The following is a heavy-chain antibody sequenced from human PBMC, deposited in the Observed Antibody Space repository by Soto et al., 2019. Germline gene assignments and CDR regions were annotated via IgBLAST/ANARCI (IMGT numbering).Heavy chain of an antibody. CDR3: ARSGNSDY. V-gene: IGHV1-18*04. D-gene: IGHD2-15*01. Sequence: ASVKVSCKASGYTFNSYGISWVRQAPGQGLEWMGWINPYNGNTDYAQELQDRVTMTTDTSTSTAYMEVRSLRSDDTAVYYCARSGNSDYWGQGTLVTVSS. CDR1: GYTFNSYG. J-gene: IGHJ4*02. CDR2: INPYNGNT.